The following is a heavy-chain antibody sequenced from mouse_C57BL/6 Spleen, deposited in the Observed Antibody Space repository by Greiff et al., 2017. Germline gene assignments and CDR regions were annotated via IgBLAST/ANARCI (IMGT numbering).Heavy chain of an antibody. D-gene: IGHD4-1*01. J-gene: IGHJ3*01. CDR2: IDPENGDT. CDR1: GFNIKDDY. V-gene: IGHV14-4*01. CDR3: TYWDGGFAY. Sequence: EVQLMESGAELVRPGASVKLSCTASGFNIKDDYMHWVKQRPEQGLEWIGWIDPENGDTEYASKFQGKATITADTSSNTAYLQLSSLTSEDTAVYYCTYWDGGFAYWGQGTLVTVSA.